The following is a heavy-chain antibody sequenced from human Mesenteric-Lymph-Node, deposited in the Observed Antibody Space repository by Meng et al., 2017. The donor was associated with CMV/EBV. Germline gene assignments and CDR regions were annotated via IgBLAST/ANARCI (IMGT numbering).Heavy chain of an antibody. D-gene: IGHD2-2*01. J-gene: IGHJ6*02. V-gene: IGHV3-48*03. CDR2: ISSSGSTI. CDR1: GFTFSSYE. Sequence: GESLKISCAASGFTFSSYEMNWVRQAPGKGLEWVSYISSSGSTIYYADSVKGRFTISRDNAKNSLYLQMNSLRAEDTAVYYCARDLYCSSTSCYYYCYYGMDVWGQGTTVTVSS. CDR3: ARDLYCSSTSCYYYCYYGMDV.